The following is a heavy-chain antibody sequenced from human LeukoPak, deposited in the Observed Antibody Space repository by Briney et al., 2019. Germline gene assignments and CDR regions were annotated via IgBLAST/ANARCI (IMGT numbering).Heavy chain of an antibody. D-gene: IGHD6-13*01. CDR2: INHSGST. Sequence: SETLSLTCAVYGGSFSGYYWSWIRQPLGKGLEWIGEINHSGSTNYNPSLKSRVTISVDTSKNQFSLKLSSVTAADTAVYYCARRRAAAAGTAEYFQHWGQGTLVTVSS. CDR3: ARRRAAAAGTAEYFQH. V-gene: IGHV4-34*01. CDR1: GGSFSGYY. J-gene: IGHJ1*01.